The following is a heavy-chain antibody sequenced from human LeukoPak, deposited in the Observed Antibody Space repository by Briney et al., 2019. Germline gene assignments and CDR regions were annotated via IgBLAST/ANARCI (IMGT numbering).Heavy chain of an antibody. J-gene: IGHJ4*02. V-gene: IGHV4-59*08. CDR2: IYYSGST. CDR1: GGSISGHY. CDR3: ARIDRAVAGTIDY. D-gene: IGHD6-19*01. Sequence: PSETLSLTCSVSGGSISGHYWSWIRQPPGQGLEWIGYIYYSGSTNYNPSLNSRVTMSVDTSKNQFSLKLSSVTAADTAVYYCARIDRAVAGTIDYWGQGTLVTVSS.